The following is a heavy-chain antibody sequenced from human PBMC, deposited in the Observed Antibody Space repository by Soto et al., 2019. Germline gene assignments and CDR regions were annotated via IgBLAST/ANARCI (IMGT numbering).Heavy chain of an antibody. D-gene: IGHD3-10*01. J-gene: IGHJ3*02. CDR3: ARAGYYGSGSYYRDDAFDI. CDR1: GFTFSDYY. CDR2: ISSSGSTI. Sequence: PGGSLRLSCAASGFTFSDYYMSWIRQAPGKGLEWVSYISSSGSTIYYADSVKGRFTISRDNAKNSLYLQMNSLRAEDTAVYYCARAGYYGSGSYYRDDAFDIWGQGTMVTVSS. V-gene: IGHV3-11*01.